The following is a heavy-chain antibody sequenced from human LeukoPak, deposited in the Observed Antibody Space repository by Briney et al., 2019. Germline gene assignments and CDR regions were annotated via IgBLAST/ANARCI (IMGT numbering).Heavy chain of an antibody. D-gene: IGHD5-12*01. CDR1: GGTFSSYT. Sequence: ASVKVSCKASGGTFSSYTISWVRQAPGQGLEWMGWISAYNGNTNYAQELQGRVTMTTDTSTSTAYMELRSLRSDDTAVYYCARGTAGYSGYDYNFDYWGQGTLVTVSS. CDR2: ISAYNGNT. CDR3: ARGTAGYSGYDYNFDY. J-gene: IGHJ4*02. V-gene: IGHV1-18*01.